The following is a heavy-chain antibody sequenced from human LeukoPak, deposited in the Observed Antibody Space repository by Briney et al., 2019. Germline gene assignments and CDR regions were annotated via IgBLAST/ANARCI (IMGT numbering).Heavy chain of an antibody. CDR3: ARGRIFDY. CDR1: GGSFSGYD. J-gene: IGHJ4*02. V-gene: IGHV4-34*01. Sequence: SETLSLTCAVYGGSFSGYDWSWIRQPPGKGLEWIGEINHSGRTNYNPSLKSRVTISVDTSKNQFSLKLSSVTAADTAVYYCARGRIFDYWGQGTLVTVSS. CDR2: INHSGRT. D-gene: IGHD1-14*01.